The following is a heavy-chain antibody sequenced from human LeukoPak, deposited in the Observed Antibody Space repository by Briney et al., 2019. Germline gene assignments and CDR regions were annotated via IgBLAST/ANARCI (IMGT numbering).Heavy chain of an antibody. CDR1: GFTVSSNY. CDR2: IYSGGTT. V-gene: IGHV3-66*01. D-gene: IGHD5-18*01. J-gene: IGHJ4*02. Sequence: GGSLRLSCAASGFTVSSNYMSWVRQAPGKGLEWVSVIYSGGTTYYSDSVKGRFTISRDNSKNTLHLQMNSLRADDTAVYYYARDQYSYAHAAHWGQGTLVTVSS. CDR3: ARDQYSYAHAAH.